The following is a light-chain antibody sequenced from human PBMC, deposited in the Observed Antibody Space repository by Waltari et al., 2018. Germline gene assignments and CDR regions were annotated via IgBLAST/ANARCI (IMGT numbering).Light chain of an antibody. V-gene: IGLV2-14*03. CDR1: SSDVGGYNH. Sequence: QSALTQPASVSGSPGQSITISCTGTSSDVGGYNHLSWYQQHPGKAPRLMIYGVSNRPSGVSNRFSGSKSGNTASLTISGLQAEDEADYYCSSFTSSSTWVFGGGTKLTVL. CDR3: SSFTSSSTWV. CDR2: GVS. J-gene: IGLJ3*02.